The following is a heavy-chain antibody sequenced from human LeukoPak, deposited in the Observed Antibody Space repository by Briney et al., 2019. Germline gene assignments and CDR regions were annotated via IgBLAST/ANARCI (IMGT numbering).Heavy chain of an antibody. Sequence: SETLSLTCAVYGGSFGGYYWSWIRQPPGKGLEWIGEINDSGSTNYSPSLKSRVTISVDTSKKQFSLKLSSVTAADTAVYYCARQVRRNTGYRGYMDYYYYYYMDVWGTGTTVTISS. CDR2: INDSGST. CDR3: ARQVRRNTGYRGYMDYYYYYYMDV. V-gene: IGHV4-34*01. CDR1: GGSFGGYY. J-gene: IGHJ6*03. D-gene: IGHD5-12*01.